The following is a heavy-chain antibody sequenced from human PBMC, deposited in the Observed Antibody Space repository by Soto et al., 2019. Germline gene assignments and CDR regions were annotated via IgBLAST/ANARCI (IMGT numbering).Heavy chain of an antibody. Sequence: EDQLVESGGGLVKPGGSLRLSCAASGFSFDTYNMNWVRQAPGKGLELVSSISSGRPDIFYADSVRGRFTISRDDAKKSLFLQMNSLRADDTAVYYCARDHLGIAAGDFDLWGQGTLVTVSS. J-gene: IGHJ4*02. D-gene: IGHD6-19*01. CDR3: ARDHLGIAAGDFDL. CDR2: ISSGRPDI. CDR1: GFSFDTYN. V-gene: IGHV3-21*02.